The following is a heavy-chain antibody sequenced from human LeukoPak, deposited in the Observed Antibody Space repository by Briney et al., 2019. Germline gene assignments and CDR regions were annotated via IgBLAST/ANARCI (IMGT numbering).Heavy chain of an antibody. CDR3: ARSGYYGSGSYPLDY. Sequence: ASVKVSRKASGYTFTSYAMHWVRQAPGQRLEWMGWINAGNGNTKYSQEFQGRVTITRDTSASTAYMELSSLRSEDMAVYYCARSGYYGSGSYPLDYWGQGTLVTVSS. V-gene: IGHV1-3*03. D-gene: IGHD3-10*01. CDR2: INAGNGNT. CDR1: GYTFTSYA. J-gene: IGHJ4*02.